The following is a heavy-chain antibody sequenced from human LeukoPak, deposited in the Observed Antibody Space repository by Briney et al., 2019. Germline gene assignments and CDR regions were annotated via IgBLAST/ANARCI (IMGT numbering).Heavy chain of an antibody. D-gene: IGHD3-3*01. CDR1: GFTFSSYW. V-gene: IGHV3-74*01. CDR2: INSDGSST. Sequence: GGSLRLSCAASGFTFSSYWMHWVRQAPGKGLVWVSRINSDGSSTSYADSVKGRFTISRDNAENTLYLQMNSLRAEDTAVYYCARDPNYDFWSGYFSQNYFDYWGQGTLVTVSS. J-gene: IGHJ4*02. CDR3: ARDPNYDFWSGYFSQNYFDY.